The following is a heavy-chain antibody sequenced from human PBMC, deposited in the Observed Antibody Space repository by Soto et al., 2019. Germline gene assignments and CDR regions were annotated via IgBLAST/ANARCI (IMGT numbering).Heavy chain of an antibody. Sequence: QVQLVRSGAEVKKPGASVKVSCKASGYSFTGYYVHWVRQAPGQGLEWMGWVKPSTGGTDYAQKFQGRITMTRDTSSSTAYMEVSSLRTDDTAVYYCARDLYGSGWYYFDFWGQGTLVTVSS. J-gene: IGHJ4*02. D-gene: IGHD6-13*01. CDR1: GYSFTGYY. V-gene: IGHV1-2*02. CDR2: VKPSTGGT. CDR3: ARDLYGSGWYYFDF.